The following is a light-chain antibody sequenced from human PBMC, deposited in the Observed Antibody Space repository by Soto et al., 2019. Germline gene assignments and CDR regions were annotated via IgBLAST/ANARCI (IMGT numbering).Light chain of an antibody. Sequence: IVLTQSPGTLSLSTGARATLSCRASQSVDSRDLAWYQQKPGQAPRLLIYGASSRAAGVPDRFSGSGSGTDFTLTICRLQPEDFALYYCQQYGSSPQLTFGGGTKVDIK. J-gene: IGKJ4*01. CDR3: QQYGSSPQLT. CDR2: GAS. V-gene: IGKV3-20*01. CDR1: QSVDSRD.